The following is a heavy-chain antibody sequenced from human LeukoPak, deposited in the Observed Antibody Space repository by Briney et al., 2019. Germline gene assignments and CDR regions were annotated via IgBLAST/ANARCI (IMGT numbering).Heavy chain of an antibody. CDR1: GGSISSHY. CDR3: ARGRQWLVPHDAFDI. J-gene: IGHJ3*02. Sequence: SETLSLTCTVSGGSISSHYWSWIRQPPGKGLEWIGYIYYSGSTNYNPSLKSRVTISVDTSKNQFSLKLSSVTAADTAVYYCARGRQWLVPHDAFDIWGQGTMVTVSS. D-gene: IGHD6-19*01. CDR2: IYYSGST. V-gene: IGHV4-59*11.